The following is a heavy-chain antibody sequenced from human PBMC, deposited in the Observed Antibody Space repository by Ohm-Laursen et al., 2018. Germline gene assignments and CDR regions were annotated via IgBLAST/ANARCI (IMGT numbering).Heavy chain of an antibody. CDR1: GFTFSA. Sequence: GSLRLSCAASGFTFSAMSWVRQAPGKGLEWVSAISGSGGSTYYADSVKGRFTISRDNSKNTLYLQMNSLRAEDTAVYYGAKGPEHINWNYGDYWGQGTLVTVSS. CDR2: ISGSGGST. J-gene: IGHJ4*02. V-gene: IGHV3-23*01. D-gene: IGHD1-7*01. CDR3: AKGPEHINWNYGDY.